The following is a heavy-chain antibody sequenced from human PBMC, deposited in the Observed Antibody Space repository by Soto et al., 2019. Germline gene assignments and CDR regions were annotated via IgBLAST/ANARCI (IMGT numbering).Heavy chain of an antibody. D-gene: IGHD2-21*02. Sequence: SVKVSCKASGGTFSSYAISWVRQAPGQGLEWMGGIIPIFGTANYAQKFQGRVTITADKSTSTAYMELSSLRSEDTAVYYCAKTGVVTLQDYYYGMDVWGQGTTVTVSS. V-gene: IGHV1-69*06. CDR2: IIPIFGTA. CDR3: AKTGVVTLQDYYYGMDV. CDR1: GGTFSSYA. J-gene: IGHJ6*02.